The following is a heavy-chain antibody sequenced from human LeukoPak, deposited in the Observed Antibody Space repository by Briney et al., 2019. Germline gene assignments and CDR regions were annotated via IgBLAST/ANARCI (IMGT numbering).Heavy chain of an antibody. CDR2: FYYSGST. J-gene: IGHJ3*02. CDR3: ARDGRPITMIVVVHAFDI. Sequence: SETLSLTCTVSGGSISSYYWSWIRQPPGKGREWIGYFYYSGSTNYNPSLKSRVTISVDTSKNQFSLKLSSVTAADTAVYYCARDGRPITMIVVVHAFDIWGQGTMVTVSS. D-gene: IGHD3-22*01. CDR1: GGSISSYY. V-gene: IGHV4-59*12.